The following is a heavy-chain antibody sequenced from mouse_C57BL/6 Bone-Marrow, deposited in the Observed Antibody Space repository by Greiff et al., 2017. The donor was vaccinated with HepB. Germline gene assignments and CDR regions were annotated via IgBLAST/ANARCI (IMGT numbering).Heavy chain of an antibody. V-gene: IGHV5-12*01. J-gene: IGHJ2*01. Sequence: DVMLVESGGGLVQPGGSLKLSCAASGFTFSDYYMYWVRQTPEKRLEWVAYISNGGGSTYYPDTVKGRFTISRDNAKNTLYLQMSRLKSEDTAMYYCARHGSSPYYFDYWGQGTTLTVSS. CDR1: GFTFSDYY. CDR2: ISNGGGST. CDR3: ARHGSSPYYFDY. D-gene: IGHD1-1*01.